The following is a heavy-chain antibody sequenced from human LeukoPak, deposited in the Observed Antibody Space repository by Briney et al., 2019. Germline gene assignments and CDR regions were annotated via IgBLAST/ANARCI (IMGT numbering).Heavy chain of an antibody. CDR3: ARAPFKYSSSPVGGQYYYYYYHMDV. CDR2: INHSGST. D-gene: IGHD6-13*01. Sequence: PSETLSLTCAVYGGSFSGYYWSWIRQPPGKWLEWIGEINHSGSTNYNPSLKSRVTISVDTSKNQFSLKLSSVTAADTAVYYCARAPFKYSSSPVGGQYYYYYYHMDVWGKGTTVTVSS. V-gene: IGHV4-34*01. J-gene: IGHJ6*03. CDR1: GGSFSGYY.